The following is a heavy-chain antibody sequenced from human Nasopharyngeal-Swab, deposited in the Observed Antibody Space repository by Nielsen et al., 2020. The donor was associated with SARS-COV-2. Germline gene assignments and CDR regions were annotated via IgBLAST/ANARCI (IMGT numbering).Heavy chain of an antibody. CDR2: ISYDGSNK. CDR3: AKGGLFYCSSTSCYGFDY. Sequence: VRQMPGKGLEWVAVISYDGSNKYYADPVKGRFTISRDNSKNTLYLQMNSLRAEDTAVYYCAKGGLFYCSSTSCYGFDYWGQGTLVTVSS. V-gene: IGHV3-30*18. J-gene: IGHJ4*02. D-gene: IGHD2-2*01.